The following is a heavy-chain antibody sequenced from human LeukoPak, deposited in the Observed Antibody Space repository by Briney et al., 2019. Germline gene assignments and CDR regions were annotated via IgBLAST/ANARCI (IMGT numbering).Heavy chain of an antibody. V-gene: IGHV4-30-2*01. Sequence: SETLSLTFTVSGGSISSGGYYWSWIRQPPGKGLEWIGYIYHSGSTYYNPSLKSRVTISVDRSKNQFSLKLSSVTAADTAVYYCARGQRRLLDYWGQGTLVTVSS. J-gene: IGHJ4*02. D-gene: IGHD6-25*01. CDR1: GGSISSGGYY. CDR3: ARGQRRLLDY. CDR2: IYHSGST.